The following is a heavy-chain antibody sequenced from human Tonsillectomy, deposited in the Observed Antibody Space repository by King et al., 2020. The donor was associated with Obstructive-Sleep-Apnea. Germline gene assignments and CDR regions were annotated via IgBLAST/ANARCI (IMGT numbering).Heavy chain of an antibody. D-gene: IGHD3-9*01. CDR1: GYSLTTSW. J-gene: IGHJ4*02. CDR3: SRNNLLTAHDAL. Sequence: QLVQSGAEVKKPGESLRISCKGSGYSLTTSWSSWGRQMPGKFLEWMGRIDPSDSYTDYSPSFHGHVTMSAAKSINTAYLQWRSLKASDTAMYYCSRNNLLTAHDALWGQGTLVTVSS. CDR2: IDPSDSYT. V-gene: IGHV5-10-1*01.